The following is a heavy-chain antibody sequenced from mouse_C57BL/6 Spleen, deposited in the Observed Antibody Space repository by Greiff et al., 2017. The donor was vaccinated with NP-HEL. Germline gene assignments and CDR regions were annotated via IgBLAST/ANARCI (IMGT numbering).Heavy chain of an antibody. CDR3: ARPGWGDYFDY. CDR2: ISSGSSTI. Sequence: EVKVVESGGGLVKPGGSLKLSCAASGFTFSDYGMHWVRQAPEKGLEWVAYISSGSSTIYYADTVKGRFTISRDNAKNTLFLQMTSLRSEDTAMYYCARPGWGDYFDYWGQGTTLTVSS. CDR1: GFTFSDYG. D-gene: IGHD1-1*02. J-gene: IGHJ2*01. V-gene: IGHV5-17*01.